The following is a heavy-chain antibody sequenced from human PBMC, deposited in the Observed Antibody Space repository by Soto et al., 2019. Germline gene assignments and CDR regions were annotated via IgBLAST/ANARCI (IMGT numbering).Heavy chain of an antibody. V-gene: IGHV4-39*01. CDR3: ARGASSSSRFDY. J-gene: IGHJ4*02. Sequence: QLQLQESGPGLVKPSETLSLTCTVSGGSISSGSYYWGWIRQPPGKGLEWIGSIYYSGSTYYTPSLRSRVTISVDTSKNQFPLKLSSVTAADTAVYYCARGASSSSRFDYWGQGTLVTVSS. CDR2: IYYSGST. D-gene: IGHD6-6*01. CDR1: GGSISSGSYY.